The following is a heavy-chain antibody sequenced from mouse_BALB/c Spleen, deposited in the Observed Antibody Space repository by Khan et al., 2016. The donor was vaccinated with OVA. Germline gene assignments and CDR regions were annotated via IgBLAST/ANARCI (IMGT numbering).Heavy chain of an antibody. V-gene: IGHV5-6*01. Sequence: EVELVESGGDLVKPGGSLKLSCAASGFNFSSYSMSWVRQTPDKRLEWVTSISSGGDYTYYPDSVKGRFTISRDNSKNTLYLQRSDLKSEDTAMYYCAYHLTGSFAYWGQGTLVTVSA. CDR2: ISSGGDYT. D-gene: IGHD4-1*01. CDR3: AYHLTGSFAY. J-gene: IGHJ3*01. CDR1: GFNFSSYS.